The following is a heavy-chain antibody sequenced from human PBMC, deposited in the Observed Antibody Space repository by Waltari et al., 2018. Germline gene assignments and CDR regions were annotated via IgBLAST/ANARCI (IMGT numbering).Heavy chain of an antibody. J-gene: IGHJ4*02. V-gene: IGHV1-2*06. D-gene: IGHD6-13*01. CDR2: INPNSGGT. CDR1: GYTFTGYY. CDR3: AREGSSSWGIFDY. Sequence: QVQLVQSGAEVKKPGASVKVSCKASGYTFTGYYMHWVRQAPGQGLEWMGRINPNSGGTNYAQKCQGRVTMTRDTSISTAYMELSRLRSDDTAVYYCAREGSSSWGIFDYWGQGTLVTVSS.